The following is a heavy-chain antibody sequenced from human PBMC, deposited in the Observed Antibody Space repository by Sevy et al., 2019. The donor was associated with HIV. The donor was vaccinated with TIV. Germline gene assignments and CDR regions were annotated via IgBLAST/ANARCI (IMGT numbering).Heavy chain of an antibody. Sequence: ASVKVSCKASGYTFTGYYMHWVRQAPGQGLEWMGRINANSGGTNYAQKFQGRVTMTRETSISTAYMELSRLRSDDTAVYYCARPPAYCSGGSCYRDAFDIWGQGTMVTVSS. CDR1: GYTFTGYY. D-gene: IGHD2-15*01. J-gene: IGHJ3*02. CDR2: INANSGGT. V-gene: IGHV1-2*06. CDR3: ARPPAYCSGGSCYRDAFDI.